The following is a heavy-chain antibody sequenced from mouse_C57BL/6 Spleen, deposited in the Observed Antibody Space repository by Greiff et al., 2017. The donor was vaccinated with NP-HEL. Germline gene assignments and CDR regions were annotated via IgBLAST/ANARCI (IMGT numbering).Heavy chain of an antibody. CDR2: INSNGGST. J-gene: IGHJ2*01. V-gene: IGHV5-6-3*01. Sequence: EVMLVESGGGLVQPGGSLKLSCAASGFTLSSYGMSWVRQTPDKRLELVATINSNGGSTYYPDSVKGRFTISRDNAKNTQYRQMSSLKSEDTAMYYCARMARTINWGQGTTLTVSS. CDR1: GFTLSSYG. CDR3: ARMARTIN.